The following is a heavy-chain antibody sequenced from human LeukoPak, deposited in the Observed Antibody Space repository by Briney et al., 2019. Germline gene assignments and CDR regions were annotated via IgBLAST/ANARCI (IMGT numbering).Heavy chain of an antibody. D-gene: IGHD6-13*01. J-gene: IGHJ4*02. Sequence: GGSLRLSCAASEFTFSSYSMNWVRQAPGKGLEWVSYITNSGNSKSYADSVKGRFTISRDNTKNSLYLQMNGLRAEDTAVYYCAIIAAAGPPVWGQGTLVTVSS. CDR3: AIIAAAGPPV. CDR1: EFTFSSYS. CDR2: ITNSGNSK. V-gene: IGHV3-48*01.